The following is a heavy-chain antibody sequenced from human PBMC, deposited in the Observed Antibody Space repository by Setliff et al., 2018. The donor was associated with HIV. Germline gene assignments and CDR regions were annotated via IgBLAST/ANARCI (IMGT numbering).Heavy chain of an antibody. V-gene: IGHV4-38-2*02. D-gene: IGHD3-9*01. CDR1: GYSISSGYY. CDR2: IYHSGST. J-gene: IGHJ4*02. CDR3: ARENYDILTGYYMSHGTFDY. Sequence: PSETLSLTCTVSGYSISSGYYWGWIRQPPGKGLEWIGSIYHSGSTYYNPSLKSRVTISVDTSKNQFSLKLSSVTAADTAVYYCARENYDILTGYYMSHGTFDYWGQGTLVTVSS.